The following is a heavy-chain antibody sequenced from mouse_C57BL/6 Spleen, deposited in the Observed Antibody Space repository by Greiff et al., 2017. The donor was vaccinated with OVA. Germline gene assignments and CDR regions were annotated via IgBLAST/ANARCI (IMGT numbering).Heavy chain of an antibody. CDR1: GYTFTDYD. CDR2: IDPETGGT. CDR3: TRYYYGRSPDFDV. V-gene: IGHV1-15*01. Sequence: QVQLKQSGPELVRPGASVTLSCKASGYTFTDYDMHWVKQTPVHGLEWIGAIDPETGGTAYNQKFKGKAILTADKSSSTAYMELRSLTSDDSAVYYCTRYYYGRSPDFDVWGTGTTVTVSS. J-gene: IGHJ1*03. D-gene: IGHD1-1*01.